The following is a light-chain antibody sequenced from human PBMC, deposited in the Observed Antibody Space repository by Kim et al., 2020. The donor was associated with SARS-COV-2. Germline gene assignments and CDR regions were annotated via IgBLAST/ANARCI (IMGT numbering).Light chain of an antibody. J-gene: IGKJ4*01. Sequence: TGERATLSCRASQSLRSTYLAWYQQKPGQAPRLLIYGASSRATGIPDRFSGSGSGTDFTLIISRLEPEDFAVYYCQQFAGSPQLTFGGGTKVDIK. CDR2: GAS. CDR1: QSLRSTY. V-gene: IGKV3-20*01. CDR3: QQFAGSPQLT.